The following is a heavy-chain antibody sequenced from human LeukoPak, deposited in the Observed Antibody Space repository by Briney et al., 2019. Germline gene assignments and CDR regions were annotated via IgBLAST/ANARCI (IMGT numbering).Heavy chain of an antibody. CDR2: IYYSGST. CDR1: GGSISSGGYY. CDR3: ARESGGSGTNFDY. Sequence: PSETLSLTCTVSGGSISSGGYYWSWIRQHPGKGLEWIGYIYYSGSTYYNPSLKSRVTISVDTSKNQFSLKLSSVTAADTAVYYCARESGGSGTNFDYWGQGTLVTVSS. V-gene: IGHV4-31*03. J-gene: IGHJ4*02. D-gene: IGHD3-10*01.